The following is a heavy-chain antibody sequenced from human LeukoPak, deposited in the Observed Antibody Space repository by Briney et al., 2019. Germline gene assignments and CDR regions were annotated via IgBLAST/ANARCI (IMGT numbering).Heavy chain of an antibody. CDR2: IHHRAGA. J-gene: IGHJ6*02. V-gene: IGHV4-34*01. CDR1: GGSFTDYY. Sequence: PSETLSLTCAVYGGSFTDYYWSWLRHLPGKGLEWIGEIHHRAGANYNPSLWGRVTISADTSKNQFSLRLTSVTAADTATFYCARGPVRDDGLTGISYYFGLDVWGHGTTVTVFS. D-gene: IGHD2-21*02. CDR3: ARGPVRDDGLTGISYYFGLDV.